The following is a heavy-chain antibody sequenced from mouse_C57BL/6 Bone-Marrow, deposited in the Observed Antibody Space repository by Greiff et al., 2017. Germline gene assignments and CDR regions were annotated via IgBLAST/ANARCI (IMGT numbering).Heavy chain of an antibody. D-gene: IGHD1-1*01. CDR2: ISSGSSTI. Sequence: DVHLVESGGGLVKPGGSLKLSCAASGFTFSDYGMHWVRQAPEKGLEWVAYISSGSSTIYYADTVKGRFTISRDNAKNTLFLQMTSLRSEDTAMYYCARGSSPYYYAMDYWGQGTSVTVSS. CDR1: GFTFSDYG. J-gene: IGHJ4*01. CDR3: ARGSSPYYYAMDY. V-gene: IGHV5-17*01.